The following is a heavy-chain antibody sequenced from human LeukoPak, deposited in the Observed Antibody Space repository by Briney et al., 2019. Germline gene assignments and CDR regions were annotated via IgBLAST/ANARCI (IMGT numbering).Heavy chain of an antibody. CDR2: INVDGSST. V-gene: IGHV3-74*01. D-gene: IGHD3-16*01. CDR1: GFTFSSYG. CDR3: ARGGYYFDY. Sequence: GGSLRLSCAASGFTFSSYGMHWVRQAPGKGLVWVSRINVDGSSTTYADSVKGRFTVSRDNAKNTLYLQMNSLRAEDTAVYYCARGGYYFDYWGQGTLVAVSS. J-gene: IGHJ4*02.